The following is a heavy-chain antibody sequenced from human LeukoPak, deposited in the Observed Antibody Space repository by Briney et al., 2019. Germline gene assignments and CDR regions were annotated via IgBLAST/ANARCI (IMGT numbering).Heavy chain of an antibody. J-gene: IGHJ4*02. D-gene: IGHD2-2*01. CDR1: GFTFSSYS. Sequence: GGSLRLSCAASGFTFSSYSMNWLRQAPGKGLEWVSSISSSSSYIYYADSVKGRFTISRDNAKNSLYLQMNSLRAEDTAVYYCARDAAGEPIVVVPAAMAHWGQGTLVTVSS. CDR2: ISSSSSYI. CDR3: ARDAAGEPIVVVPAAMAH. V-gene: IGHV3-21*01.